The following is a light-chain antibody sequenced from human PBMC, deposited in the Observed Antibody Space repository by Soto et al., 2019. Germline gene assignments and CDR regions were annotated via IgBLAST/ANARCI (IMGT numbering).Light chain of an antibody. Sequence: ENVLTQSPATLSLPPGASATLSCRASQPVTTYLAWYQQKPGQAPRLLIYDASIRATGIPARFSGSGSGTDFTLTISSLEPEDFAVYYCQQRSNWPLQLTFGGGTKVEIK. CDR2: DAS. J-gene: IGKJ4*01. V-gene: IGKV3-11*01. CDR3: QQRSNWPLQLT. CDR1: QPVTTY.